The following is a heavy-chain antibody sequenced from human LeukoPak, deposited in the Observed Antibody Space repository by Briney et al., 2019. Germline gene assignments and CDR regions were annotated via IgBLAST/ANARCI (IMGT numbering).Heavy chain of an antibody. Sequence: GGSLRLSCAASGFTLSNYWMHWVRQAPGKGLVWVSRINSDGSSTSHADSVKGRFTISRGNAKSTLYLQMNSLRAEDTAVYYCARGCRDGYISPFDPWGQGTLVTVSS. V-gene: IGHV3-74*01. CDR2: INSDGSST. CDR1: GFTLSNYW. CDR3: ARGCRDGYISPFDP. D-gene: IGHD5-24*01. J-gene: IGHJ5*02.